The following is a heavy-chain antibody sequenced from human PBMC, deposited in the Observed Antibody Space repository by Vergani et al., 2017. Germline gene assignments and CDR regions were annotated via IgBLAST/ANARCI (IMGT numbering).Heavy chain of an antibody. V-gene: IGHV4-34*01. CDR2: IDHTGRP. J-gene: IGHJ6*03. Sequence: QVQLQQWGGGLLKPSETLSLTCVVNGGSFTSYHWTWIRQSPGEGLEWVGDIDHTGRPDYNPSLKSRLTMSVDKSRNQFSLTLNSVTATDTAIYFCARVNTETNGHLYYGYYMDVWGQGTAVTVS. CDR3: ARVNTETNGHLYYGYYMDV. D-gene: IGHD4-11*01. CDR1: GGSFTSYH.